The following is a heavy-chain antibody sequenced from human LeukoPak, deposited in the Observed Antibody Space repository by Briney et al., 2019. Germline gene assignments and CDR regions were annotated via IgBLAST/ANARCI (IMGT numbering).Heavy chain of an antibody. CDR2: ISAYNGNT. CDR1: GYTFTSYG. V-gene: IGHV1-18*01. Sequence: ASVKVSCKTSGYTFTSYGIAWVRRAPGQGLEWMGWISAYNGNTNSAQNLQGRVTMTTDASTSTAYMELRSLRSDDTAMYYCARVADSSGYSQDDAFDIWGQGTMVTVSS. D-gene: IGHD3-22*01. CDR3: ARVADSSGYSQDDAFDI. J-gene: IGHJ3*02.